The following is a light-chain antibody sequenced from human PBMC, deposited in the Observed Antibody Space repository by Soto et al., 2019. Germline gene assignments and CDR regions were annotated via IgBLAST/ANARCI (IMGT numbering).Light chain of an antibody. CDR1: QTVSSNY. J-gene: IGKJ2*01. Sequence: EIVLTQSPGTLSLSPGERATLSCRASQTVSSNYLAWYQHKPGQAPRLLIYAASSRATDIPDRFSGSGSGTGFTLTISRLEPEDFAVYYCLQYGNSPMYTFGQGTKLEIK. CDR2: AAS. V-gene: IGKV3-20*01. CDR3: LQYGNSPMYT.